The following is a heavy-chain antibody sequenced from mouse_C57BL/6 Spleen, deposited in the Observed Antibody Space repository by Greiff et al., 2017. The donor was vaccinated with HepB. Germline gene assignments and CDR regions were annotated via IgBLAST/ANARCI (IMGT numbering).Heavy chain of an antibody. V-gene: IGHV14-1*01. CDR3: TTDYDDDLYAMDY. Sequence: EVQLQQSGAELVRPGASVKLSCTASGFNIKDYYMHWVKQRPEQGLEWIGRIDPEDGDTEYAPKFQGKATMTADTSSNTAYLQLSSLTSEDTAVYYCTTDYDDDLYAMDYWGQGTSVTVSS. CDR1: GFNIKDYY. J-gene: IGHJ4*01. D-gene: IGHD2-4*01. CDR2: IDPEDGDT.